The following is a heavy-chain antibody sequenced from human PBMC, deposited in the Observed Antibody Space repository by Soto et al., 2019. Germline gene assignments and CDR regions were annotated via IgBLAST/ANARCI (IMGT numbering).Heavy chain of an antibody. CDR3: ATLARYQPFDL. D-gene: IGHD2-2*01. CDR2: IRTTYDT. Sequence: EVQLLESGGGLVQPGGSLRLSCAASGFALSTYTMIWVRQAPGKGLEWVSGIRTTYDTYYAESVKGRFTISRDDSTNTLFLQMNSLRAEGTAVYFCATLARYQPFDLWGQGTVVTASS. J-gene: IGHJ4*02. V-gene: IGHV3-23*01. CDR1: GFALSTYT.